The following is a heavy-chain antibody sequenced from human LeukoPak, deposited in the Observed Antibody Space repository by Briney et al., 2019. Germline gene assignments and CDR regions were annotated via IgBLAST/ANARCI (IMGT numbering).Heavy chain of an antibody. CDR1: GGSISSTSYH. V-gene: IGHV4-39*01. CDR3: APYAVAGTEYGWFDP. Sequence: SETLSLTCTVSGGSISSTSYHWGWIRQPPGRGLEWIGTISYSGSTYHNPSLMSRVTISVDTSKNQFSLKLSSVTAADTAVYYCAPYAVAGTEYGWFDPWGQGTLVTVSS. D-gene: IGHD6-19*01. CDR2: ISYSGST. J-gene: IGHJ5*02.